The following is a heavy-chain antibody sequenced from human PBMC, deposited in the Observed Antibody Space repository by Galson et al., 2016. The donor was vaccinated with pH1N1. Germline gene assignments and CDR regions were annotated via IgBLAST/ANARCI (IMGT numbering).Heavy chain of an antibody. CDR3: ARPQSLATPAFFFDS. CDR1: GYSLSTSW. D-gene: IGHD6-13*01. V-gene: IGHV5-51*01. Sequence: QSGAEVKKPGESVKISCKGSGYSLSTSWIGWVRQMPGKGLEWMGIIYPRDSDTHYSPSFQGRVTISADKSISTAYLHWSSLKASDTAIYYCARPQSLATPAFFFDSWGRGTLVTVSS. CDR2: IYPRDSDT. J-gene: IGHJ4*02.